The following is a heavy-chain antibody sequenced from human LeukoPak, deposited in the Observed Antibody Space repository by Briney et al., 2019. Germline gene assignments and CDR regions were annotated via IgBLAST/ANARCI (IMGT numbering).Heavy chain of an antibody. CDR2: IYYSGST. D-gene: IGHD2-15*01. Sequence: PSETLSLTCTVSGGSISSYYWSWLRQPPGKGLEGIGYIYYSGSTNYNPSLTSRVTISVDTSKNQVSLKVSSVTAADTAVYYCARSFFSGDYMDVWGKGTTVTVSS. CDR1: GGSISSYY. J-gene: IGHJ6*03. CDR3: ARSFFSGDYMDV. V-gene: IGHV4-59*01.